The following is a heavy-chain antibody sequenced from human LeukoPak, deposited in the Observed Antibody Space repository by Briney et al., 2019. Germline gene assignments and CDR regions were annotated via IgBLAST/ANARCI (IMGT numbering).Heavy chain of an antibody. J-gene: IGHJ5*02. V-gene: IGHV3-23*01. CDR3: AKNPWGDFGGNSGRRWFDP. Sequence: GGSLRLACAASGFTFSTYALSWVRQAPGKGLEWVSASSASGSTTYYADSVRGRFTISRDNSKNTLYLQMNSLRAEDTAVYYCAKNPWGDFGGNSGRRWFDPWGQGTLVTVSS. CDR1: GFTFSTYA. CDR2: SSASGSTT. D-gene: IGHD4-23*01.